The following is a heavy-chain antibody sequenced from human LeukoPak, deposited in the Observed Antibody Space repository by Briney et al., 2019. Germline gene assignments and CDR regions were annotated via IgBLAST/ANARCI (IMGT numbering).Heavy chain of an antibody. Sequence: GGSLRLSCAASGFTFSGSAVHWVRQASGKGLEWVGRITSKTNSYATAYAASVKGRFTISRDDSKNTAYLQMNSLKTEDTAVYYCTSLTYYYDSSGYYSLDYWGQGTLVTVSS. CDR3: TSLTYYYDSSGYYSLDY. CDR2: ITSKTNSYAT. CDR1: GFTFSGSA. V-gene: IGHV3-73*01. D-gene: IGHD3-22*01. J-gene: IGHJ4*02.